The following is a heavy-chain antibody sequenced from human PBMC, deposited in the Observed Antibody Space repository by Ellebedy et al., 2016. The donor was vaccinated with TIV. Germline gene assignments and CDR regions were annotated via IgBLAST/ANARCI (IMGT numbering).Heavy chain of an antibody. CDR3: ARGDSSGWLGSDHYALDV. D-gene: IGHD6-19*01. J-gene: IGHJ6*02. V-gene: IGHV1-8*01. CDR2: VNPNNGNT. CDR1: RYTFTNYD. Sequence: AASVKVSCKASRYTFTNYDINWVRQAPGQGLEWMGWVNPNNGNTGFAEKFQGRVTISRNTAINTVYMEVSSLRFEDTAVYYCARGDSSGWLGSDHYALDVWGQGTTVTVSS.